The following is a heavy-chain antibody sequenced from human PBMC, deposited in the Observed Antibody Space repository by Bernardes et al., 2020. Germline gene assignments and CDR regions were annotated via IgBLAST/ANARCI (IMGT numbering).Heavy chain of an antibody. Sequence: GGSLRLSCAASGLTISDVYVSWVRQAPGKGLEWVSILYSGDDRTYYADSVKGRFTVSRDNTKNTVYLQMNSLRDEDTAVYYCATSFPFDPWGQGTLVTVSS. CDR3: ATSFPFDP. J-gene: IGHJ5*02. CDR1: GLTISDVY. CDR2: LYSGDDRT. V-gene: IGHV3-66*01.